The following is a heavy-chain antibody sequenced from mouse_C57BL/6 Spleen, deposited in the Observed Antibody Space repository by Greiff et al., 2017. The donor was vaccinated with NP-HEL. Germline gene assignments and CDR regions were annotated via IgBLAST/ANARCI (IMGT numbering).Heavy chain of an antibody. D-gene: IGHD1-1*01. CDR1: GYTFTSYG. V-gene: IGHV1-81*01. CDR2: IYPRSGNT. Sequence: QVQLQQSGAELARPGASVKLSCKASGYTFTSYGISWVKQRTGQGLEWIGEIYPRSGNTYYNEKFKGKATLTADKSSSTAYMELRSLTSEDSAVYFCARAFYYYGSSSYFDYWGQGTTLTVSS. J-gene: IGHJ2*01. CDR3: ARAFYYYGSSSYFDY.